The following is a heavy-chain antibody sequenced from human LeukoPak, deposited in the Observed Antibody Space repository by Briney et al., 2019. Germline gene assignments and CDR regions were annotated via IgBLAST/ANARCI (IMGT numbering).Heavy chain of an antibody. Sequence: PGGSLRLSCAASGFTFSSYGMHWVRQAPGKGLEWVAVIWYDGSNKYYADSVKGRFTTSRDNSKNTLYLQMNSLRAEDTAVYYCARDRHTTMDNFFDYWGQGTLVTVSS. CDR3: ARDRHTTMDNFFDY. J-gene: IGHJ4*02. CDR2: IWYDGSNK. D-gene: IGHD5-18*01. CDR1: GFTFSSYG. V-gene: IGHV3-33*01.